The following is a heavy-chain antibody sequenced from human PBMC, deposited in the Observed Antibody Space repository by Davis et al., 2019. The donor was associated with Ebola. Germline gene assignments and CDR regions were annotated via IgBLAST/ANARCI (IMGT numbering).Heavy chain of an antibody. CDR1: GYTFTSYG. CDR3: VRRFGVRLDAFDI. V-gene: IGHV1-18*01. D-gene: IGHD3-16*01. CDR2: ISAYNGNT. J-gene: IGHJ3*02. Sequence: ASVKVSCKASGYTFTSYGISWVRQAPGQGLEWMGWISAYNGNTNYAQKLQGRVTMTTDTSTSTAYMELSSLRSEDTAVYYCVRRFGVRLDAFDIWGQGTMVTVSS.